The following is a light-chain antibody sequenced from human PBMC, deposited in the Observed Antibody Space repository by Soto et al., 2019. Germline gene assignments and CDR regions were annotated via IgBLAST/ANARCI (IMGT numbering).Light chain of an antibody. V-gene: IGKV3-20*01. CDR1: QSVSSSY. Sequence: EIVLTQSPGTLSLSPGERVTLSCRASQSVSSSYLAWYQQKPGQAPRLLIYGASSRATGIPDRFRGSGSGTDFTLTISRLEPEDFAVYYCQQSESSPPMYTFGQGTKLEIK. CDR3: QQSESSPPMYT. J-gene: IGKJ2*01. CDR2: GAS.